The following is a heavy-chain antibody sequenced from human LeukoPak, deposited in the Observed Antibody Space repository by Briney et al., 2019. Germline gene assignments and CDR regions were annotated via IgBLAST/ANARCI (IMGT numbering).Heavy chain of an antibody. CDR2: IYNDGSTT. V-gene: IGHV3-74*01. D-gene: IGHD2/OR15-2a*01. J-gene: IGHJ6*02. Sequence: GGSLRLSCAASGFTFSGYWMHWVRQAPGKGLVWVSRIYNDGSTTAYADSVKGRFTISRDNSKNTFYLQMSSLRAEDTAVYYCARDGPTYRDAMDVWGQGTTVTVSS. CDR1: GFTFSGYW. CDR3: ARDGPTYRDAMDV.